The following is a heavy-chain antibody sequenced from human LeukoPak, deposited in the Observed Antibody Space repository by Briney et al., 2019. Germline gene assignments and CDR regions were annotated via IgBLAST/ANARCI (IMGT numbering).Heavy chain of an antibody. V-gene: IGHV4-39*01. CDR3: ARRGSMGGSFVGAFDI. Sequence: SETLSLTCTVSGDSFSRNTYSWGWIRQPPGKGLEWIGSIYYTGRTFYNPSIKSQVTISVDTSKNQFSLKLSSVTAADTAVYYCARRGSMGGSFVGAFDIWGQGTMVTVSS. CDR1: GDSFSRNTYS. D-gene: IGHD1-26*01. J-gene: IGHJ3*02. CDR2: IYYTGRT.